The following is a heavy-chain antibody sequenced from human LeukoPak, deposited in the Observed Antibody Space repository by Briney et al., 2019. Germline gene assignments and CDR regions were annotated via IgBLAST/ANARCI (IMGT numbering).Heavy chain of an antibody. Sequence: SETLSLTCTVSGGSISSGGFYWSWLRQHPGKGLEWLGYIYYSGSTYYNPSLKSRVTISVDTSKNQFSLKLSSVTAADTAVYYCARGPGYCSSTSCPNYYYYGMDVWGQGTTVTVSS. J-gene: IGHJ6*02. V-gene: IGHV4-31*03. CDR3: ARGPGYCSSTSCPNYYYYGMDV. CDR1: GGSISSGGFY. D-gene: IGHD2-2*01. CDR2: IYYSGST.